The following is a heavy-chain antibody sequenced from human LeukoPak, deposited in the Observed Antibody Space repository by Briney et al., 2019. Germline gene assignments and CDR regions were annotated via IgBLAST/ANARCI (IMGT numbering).Heavy chain of an antibody. CDR2: IRSHGSNK. D-gene: IGHD6-19*01. CDR1: GFTFSSYD. Sequence: PGGSLRLSCAASGFTFSSYDMHWVRQAPGKGLERVAFIRSHGSNKYYADSVKGRFTISRDNSKNTLYLQTNSLRADDTAVYYCAKAIAVAHGDYWGQGTLVTVSS. V-gene: IGHV3-30*02. J-gene: IGHJ4*02. CDR3: AKAIAVAHGDY.